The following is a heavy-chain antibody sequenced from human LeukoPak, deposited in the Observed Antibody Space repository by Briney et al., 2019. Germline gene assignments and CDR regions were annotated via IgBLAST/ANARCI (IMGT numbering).Heavy chain of an antibody. D-gene: IGHD3-3*01. J-gene: IGHJ4*02. CDR3: ARMGDPFGVVIDVDY. V-gene: IGHV3-74*01. CDR2: INTSGSST. CDR1: GFTFSSYW. Sequence: GGSLRLSCAASGFTFSSYWMHWVRQAPGKGLVWVSRINTSGSSTSYADSVKGRFTISRDNAKNTLYLQMNSLRAEDTAVYYCARMGDPFGVVIDVDYWGQGTLVTVSS.